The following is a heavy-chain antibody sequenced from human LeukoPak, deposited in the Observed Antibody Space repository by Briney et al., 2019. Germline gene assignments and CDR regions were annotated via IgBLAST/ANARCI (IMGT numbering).Heavy chain of an antibody. V-gene: IGHV1-8*03. CDR2: MNPNSGNT. CDR1: GYTFTSYD. Sequence: ASVTVSCKASGYTFTSYDINWVRQAAGQGLEWMGWMNPNSGNTGYAQKFQGRVTITRNTSISTAYMELSSLRSEDTAVYYCARRGVAAAGTGDAFDIWGQGTMVTVSS. D-gene: IGHD6-13*01. J-gene: IGHJ3*02. CDR3: ARRGVAAAGTGDAFDI.